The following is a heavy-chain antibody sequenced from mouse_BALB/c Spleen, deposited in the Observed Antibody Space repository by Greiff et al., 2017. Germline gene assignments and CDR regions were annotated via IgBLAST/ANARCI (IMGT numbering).Heavy chain of an antibody. CDR3: ARSRLYYGYDDAMDY. J-gene: IGHJ4*01. CDR1: GFPLPGYV. D-gene: IGHD2-2*01. Sequence: SDLGLVRPSRALPIPCPSSGFPLPGYVFPWVRQPPGKGLEWLGVIWLGGSTNYNSALMSRLSISKGNSKSQVFLKMNSLQTDDTAMYYGARSRLYYGYDDAMDYWGQGTSVTVSS. CDR2: IWLGGST. V-gene: IGHV2-9*02.